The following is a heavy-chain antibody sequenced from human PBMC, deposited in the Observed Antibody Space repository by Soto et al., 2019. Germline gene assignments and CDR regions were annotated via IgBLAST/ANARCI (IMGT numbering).Heavy chain of an antibody. Sequence: SETLSLTCTVPGGSISSYYWSWIRQPPGKGLEWIGYIYYSGSTNYNPSLKSRVTISVDTSRNQFSLKLSSVTAADTAVYYCAREVITGTTFFDYWGQGTLVTVSS. CDR2: IYYSGST. CDR1: GGSISSYY. D-gene: IGHD1-20*01. V-gene: IGHV4-59*01. CDR3: AREVITGTTFFDY. J-gene: IGHJ4*02.